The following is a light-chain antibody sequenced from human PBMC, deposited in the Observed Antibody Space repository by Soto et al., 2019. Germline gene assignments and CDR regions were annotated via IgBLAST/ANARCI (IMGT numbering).Light chain of an antibody. V-gene: IGLV1-51*01. CDR3: GTWDSSLSGVV. CDR2: DNN. CDR1: SSNIGNNY. Sequence: QLVLTQPPSVSAALGQKVTISCSGSSSNIGNNYVSWYQQLPGTAPKLLIYDNNKRPSGIPDRFSGSKSGTSATLGITGLQTGDEADYYCGTWDSSLSGVVFGGGTKLTVL. J-gene: IGLJ2*01.